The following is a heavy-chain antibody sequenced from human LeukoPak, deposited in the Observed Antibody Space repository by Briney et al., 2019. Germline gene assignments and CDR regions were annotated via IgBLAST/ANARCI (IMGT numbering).Heavy chain of an antibody. CDR1: GFTFDDYG. Sequence: GGSLRLSCAASGFTFDDYGMSWVRQAPGKGLEWVSGINWNGGSTAYADSVKGRFTISRDISKNTLYLQMNSLRAEDMAVYYCAKDGGQGADYWGQGTLVTVSS. CDR3: AKDGGQGADY. V-gene: IGHV3-20*04. D-gene: IGHD3-16*01. CDR2: INWNGGST. J-gene: IGHJ4*02.